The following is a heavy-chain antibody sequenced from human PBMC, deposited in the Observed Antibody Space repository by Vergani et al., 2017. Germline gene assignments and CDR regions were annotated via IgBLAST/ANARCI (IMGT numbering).Heavy chain of an antibody. CDR3: TRGWYYDSIAYWAY. CDR1: GYSFNSYG. D-gene: IGHD3-22*01. Sequence: QVQLVQSGAEMKKPGASVNVSCKTSGYSFNSYGINWVRQAPGQGLEWLGWISGYDGKTKYVEKLQGRITVTIDTSTNSAYMELRGLRSDDTAVYYCTRGWYYDSIAYWAYWGQGTLVTVSS. V-gene: IGHV1-18*01. CDR2: ISGYDGKT. J-gene: IGHJ4*02.